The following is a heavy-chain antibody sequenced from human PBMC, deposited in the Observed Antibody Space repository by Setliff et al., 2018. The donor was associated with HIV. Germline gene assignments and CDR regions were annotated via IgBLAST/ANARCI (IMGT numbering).Heavy chain of an antibody. D-gene: IGHD6-19*01. V-gene: IGHV4-4*09. CDR1: GGSISSYY. J-gene: IGHJ4*02. CDR2: IYTSGSV. CDR3: ARSPRIGVAGEFEY. Sequence: PSETLSLTCTVSGGSISSYYWSWIRQPPGKGLEWIGYIYTSGSVNYNPSLNSRVTISVDTSKNQFSLKVNSVTAADTAVYYCARSPRIGVAGEFEYWGQGTLVIVSS.